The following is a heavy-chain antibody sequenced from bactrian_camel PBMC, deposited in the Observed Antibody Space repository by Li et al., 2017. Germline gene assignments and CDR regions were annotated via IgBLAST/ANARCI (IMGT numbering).Heavy chain of an antibody. CDR1: GFRVSDVD. D-gene: IGHD6*01. J-gene: IGHJ4*01. CDR2: IKSVGGRT. V-gene: IGHV3S40*01. CDR3: AAGPWYTDEYLY. Sequence: DVQLVESGGGSVQPGGSLRLSCAASGFRVSDVDMSWGRQAPGKGLEWISSIKSVGGRTYYTDSVRGRFTISRDNGKNTMYLQMNSLKTEDTAMYYCAAGPWYTDEYLYWGQGTQVTVS.